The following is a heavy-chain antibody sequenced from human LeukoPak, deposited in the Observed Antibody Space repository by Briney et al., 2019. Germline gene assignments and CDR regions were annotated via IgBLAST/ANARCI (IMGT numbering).Heavy chain of an antibody. J-gene: IGHJ4*02. CDR1: GFTFSSYS. V-gene: IGHV3-23*01. CDR3: AKDSYNWNYGQFDY. D-gene: IGHD1-7*01. Sequence: GGSLRLSCAASGFTFSSYSMNWVRQAPGKGLEWVSGIRAGGGSTFYADSVKGRFTISRDSSKNTLYLQMDNLRAEDTAIYYCAKDSYNWNYGQFDYWGQGTLVTVSS. CDR2: IRAGGGST.